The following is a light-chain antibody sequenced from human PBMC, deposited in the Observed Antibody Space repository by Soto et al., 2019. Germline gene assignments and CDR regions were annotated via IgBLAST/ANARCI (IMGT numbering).Light chain of an antibody. CDR2: AAS. J-gene: IGKJ4*01. V-gene: IGKV3D-15*01. CDR3: QQYNSWPLT. CDR1: QSVYND. Sequence: EVVMTQSPATLSVSPGERATLSCRTSQSVYNDLAWYLQKPGQAPRLLISAASTRATGIPARFSGSGSGTEFTLTSNSLQSEDVAVYYCQQYNSWPLTFGGGTKVEIK.